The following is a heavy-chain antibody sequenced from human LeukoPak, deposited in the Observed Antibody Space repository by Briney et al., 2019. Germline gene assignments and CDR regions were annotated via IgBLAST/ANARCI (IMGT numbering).Heavy chain of an antibody. V-gene: IGHV3-21*01. Sequence: GGSLRLACAASGFTFSSYSMNWVRQAPGKGLEWVSSISSSSYIYYAESVKGRFTISRDNPKNSLYLQTNRLRAEDTGVYYCARDGYSSSWYGGYYYYYYMDVWGKGTTVTVSS. CDR1: GFTFSSYS. J-gene: IGHJ6*03. D-gene: IGHD6-13*01. CDR3: ARDGYSSSWYGGYYYYYYMDV. CDR2: ISSSSYI.